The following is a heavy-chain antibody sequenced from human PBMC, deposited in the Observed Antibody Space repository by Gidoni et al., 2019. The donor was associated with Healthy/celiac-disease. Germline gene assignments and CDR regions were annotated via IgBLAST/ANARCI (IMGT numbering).Heavy chain of an antibody. CDR3: ARGGPIVVVVAATVNWFDP. CDR2: SNHSGST. V-gene: IGHV4-34*01. D-gene: IGHD2-15*01. Sequence: QVQLQQWGAGLLKPSETLSLTCAVYGGSFSGYYWSWIRQPPGKGLEWIGESNHSGSTNYNPSLKSRVTISVDTSKNQFSLKLSSVTAADTAVYYCARGGPIVVVVAATVNWFDPWGQGTLVTVSS. J-gene: IGHJ5*02. CDR1: GGSFSGYY.